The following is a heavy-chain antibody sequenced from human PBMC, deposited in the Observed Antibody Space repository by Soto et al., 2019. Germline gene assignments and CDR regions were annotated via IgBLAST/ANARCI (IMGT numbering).Heavy chain of an antibody. CDR2: IIVGTGNT. D-gene: IGHD2-21*02. J-gene: IGHJ4*02. V-gene: IGHV1-58*02. CDR1: GFTFTNSA. Sequence: GASVKVSCKASGFTFTNSAMQWVRQAPGQRLEWIGWIIVGTGNTNYAQNLQGRITITRDTSTSTAYMELSNLRSEDTAIYYCAAEIYSVGDCCHFDYWGQGTLVTVSS. CDR3: AAEIYSVGDCCHFDY.